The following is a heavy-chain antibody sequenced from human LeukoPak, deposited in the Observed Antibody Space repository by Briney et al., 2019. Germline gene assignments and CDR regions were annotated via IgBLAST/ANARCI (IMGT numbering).Heavy chain of an antibody. D-gene: IGHD1-26*01. Sequence: SVKVSCKASGGTFSSYAISWVRQAPGQGLEWMGRIIPILGIANYAQKFQGRVTITADKSTSTAYMELSSLRSEDTAVYYCARELGSGSYFDAFGIWGQGTMVTVSS. V-gene: IGHV1-69*04. CDR1: GGTFSSYA. CDR3: ARELGSGSYFDAFGI. CDR2: IIPILGIA. J-gene: IGHJ3*02.